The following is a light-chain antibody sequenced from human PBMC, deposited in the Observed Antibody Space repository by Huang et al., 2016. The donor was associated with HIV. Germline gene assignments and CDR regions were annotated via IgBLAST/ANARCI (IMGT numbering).Light chain of an antibody. V-gene: IGKV2-28*01. CDR3: MQALQTPRT. CDR2: LSS. J-gene: IGKJ5*01. Sequence: DIVMTQSPLSLPVTPGEPASISCRSSQSLLHSNGYNYLDWYLQKPGQSPQLVIYLSSKRASVVPDRFSGSGSVTHFTLKISRVEAEDVGVYYCMQALQTPRTFGQGTRLEMK. CDR1: QSLLHSNGYNY.